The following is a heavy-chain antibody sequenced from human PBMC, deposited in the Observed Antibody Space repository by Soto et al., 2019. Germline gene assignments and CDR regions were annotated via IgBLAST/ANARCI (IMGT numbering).Heavy chain of an antibody. CDR2: IIPIFGTA. Sequence: SVKVSCKASGGTFSSYAISWVRQAPGQGLEWMGGIIPIFGTANYAQKFQGRVTITADESTSTAYMELSSLRSEDTAVYYCARDRSPYYYDSSGYYYQFDYWGQVPLVTVSS. J-gene: IGHJ4*02. D-gene: IGHD3-22*01. CDR1: GGTFSSYA. V-gene: IGHV1-69*13. CDR3: ARDRSPYYYDSSGYYYQFDY.